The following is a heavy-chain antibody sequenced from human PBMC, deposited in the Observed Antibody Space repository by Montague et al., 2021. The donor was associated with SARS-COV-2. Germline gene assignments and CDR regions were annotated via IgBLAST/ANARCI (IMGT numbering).Heavy chain of an antibody. V-gene: IGHV4-59*01. Sequence: SETLSLTCTVSGASMSGSYWGWVRQPPRKGPELIGNIYSSGSTHYNPSLKSRVTISVDTSKSQFSLRPTSVTAADTTVYYCVREGRSSAYAMDYWGQGTLVTVSS. CDR3: VREGRSSAYAMDY. D-gene: IGHD3-22*01. CDR1: GASMSGSY. J-gene: IGHJ4*02. CDR2: IYSSGST.